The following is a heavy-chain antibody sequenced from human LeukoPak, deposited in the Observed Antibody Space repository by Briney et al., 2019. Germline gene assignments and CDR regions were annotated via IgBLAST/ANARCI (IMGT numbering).Heavy chain of an antibody. CDR2: INHSGST. J-gene: IGHJ4*02. V-gene: IGHV4-34*01. Sequence: PSETLSLTCAVYGASFSGYFWSWIRQPPGQGLEWIGEINHSGSTNYNPSLKSRVTISVDTSKNQFSLKLSSVTAADTAVYYCARVIVGATISPFDYWGQGTLVTVSS. CDR3: ARVIVGATISPFDY. CDR1: GASFSGYF. D-gene: IGHD1-26*01.